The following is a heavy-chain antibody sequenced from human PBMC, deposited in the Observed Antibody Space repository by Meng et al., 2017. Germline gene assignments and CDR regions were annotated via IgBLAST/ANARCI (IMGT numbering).Heavy chain of an antibody. J-gene: IGHJ4*02. CDR3: ARDRGQYCSGGSCYSGKKFDY. CDR1: GFTFSDYY. CDR2: ISSSGSTI. V-gene: IGHV3-11*01. D-gene: IGHD2-15*01. Sequence: GGSLRPSCAASGFTFSDYYMSWIRQAPGKGLEWVSYISSSGSTIYYADSVKGRFTISRDNAKNSLYLQMNSLRAEDTAVYYCARDRGQYCSGGSCYSGKKFDYWGQGTLVTVSS.